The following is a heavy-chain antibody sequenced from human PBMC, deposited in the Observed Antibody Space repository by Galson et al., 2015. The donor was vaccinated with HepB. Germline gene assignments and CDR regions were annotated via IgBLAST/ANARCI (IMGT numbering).Heavy chain of an antibody. CDR3: ARPHWLVRGPFPGSDPSKI. Sequence: ETLSLTCTVSGGSISSLIYYWGWIRQPPGKGLEWIGSIYYSGTTYYNPSLKSRVIISVDTSKNQFSLKLSSVTAADTAVYFCARPHWLVRGPFPGSDPSKIWGQGTMVTVSS. J-gene: IGHJ3*02. CDR1: GGSISSLIYY. CDR2: IYYSGTT. D-gene: IGHD6-19*01. V-gene: IGHV4-39*01.